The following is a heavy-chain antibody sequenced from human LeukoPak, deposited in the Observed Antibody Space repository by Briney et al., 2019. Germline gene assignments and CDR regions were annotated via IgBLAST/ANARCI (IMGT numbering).Heavy chain of an antibody. CDR1: GGTFSSYA. CDR3: LVAGTGDVDY. Sequence: ASVKVSCKASGGTFSSYAISWVRQAPGQGLEWMGGIIPIFGTANYAQKFQGRVTITADESTSTAYMELSSLRSEDTAVYYCLVAGTGDVDYWGQGTLVTVSS. D-gene: IGHD6-19*01. CDR2: IIPIFGTA. V-gene: IGHV1-69*13. J-gene: IGHJ4*02.